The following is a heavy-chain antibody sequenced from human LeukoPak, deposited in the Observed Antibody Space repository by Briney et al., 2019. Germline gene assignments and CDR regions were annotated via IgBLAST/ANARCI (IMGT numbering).Heavy chain of an antibody. CDR2: INPSGGST. J-gene: IGHJ6*03. V-gene: IGHV1-46*01. Sequence: GASVKISCKASGYTFTSYGISWVRQAPGQRLEWMAIINPSGGSTSYAQKFQGRVTMTRDMSTSTVYMELSSLRSEDTAVYYCARAYSDYHYYHMDVWGKGTTVTVSS. CDR1: GYTFTSYG. D-gene: IGHD3-16*01. CDR3: ARAYSDYHYYHMDV.